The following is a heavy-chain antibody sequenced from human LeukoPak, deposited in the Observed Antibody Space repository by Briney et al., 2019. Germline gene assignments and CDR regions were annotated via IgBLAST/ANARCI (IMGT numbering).Heavy chain of an antibody. J-gene: IGHJ5*02. CDR1: GFTFSSYW. D-gene: IGHD2-21*01. CDR3: ARVVPMSDS. V-gene: IGHV3-7*03. CDR2: IKQDGSEK. Sequence: GGSLRLSCAASGFTFSSYWMSWVRQAPGKGLEWVANIKQDGSEKYYVDSVKGRFTVSRDNSKNTLYLQMSGLRAEDTAVYYCARVVPMSDSWGQGTLVTVSS.